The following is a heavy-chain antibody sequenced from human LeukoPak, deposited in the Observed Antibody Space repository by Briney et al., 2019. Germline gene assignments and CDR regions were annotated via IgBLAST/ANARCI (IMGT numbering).Heavy chain of an antibody. V-gene: IGHV3-7*01. CDR1: GFTSGNYW. CDR3: ARVPPFYCSTTICPGYAFDM. J-gene: IGHJ3*02. D-gene: IGHD2-2*01. Sequence: GGSLRLSCAASGFTSGNYWTTWVRQAPGKGREWVANIKQDGSEKYYVDSVKGRFTISRDNAKNSLYLQMNSLRAEDTAVYFCARVPPFYCSTTICPGYAFDMWGQGTMVTVSS. CDR2: IKQDGSEK.